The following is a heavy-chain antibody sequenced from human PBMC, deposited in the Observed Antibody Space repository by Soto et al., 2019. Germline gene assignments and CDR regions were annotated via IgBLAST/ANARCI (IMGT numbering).Heavy chain of an antibody. J-gene: IGHJ4*02. CDR3: TIVRVADSALDH. CDR2: MSYDGSDT. Sequence: PGGSLRLSCVGSGFIFSNNGMHWVRQAPGKGLEWVAFMSYDGSDTFYADSVKGRFTIPRDNSKNTLFLHMSNLRAEDTAMYYCTIVRVADSALDHWGQGTLVTVSS. CDR1: GFIFSNNG. V-gene: IGHV3-30*02. D-gene: IGHD3-10*02.